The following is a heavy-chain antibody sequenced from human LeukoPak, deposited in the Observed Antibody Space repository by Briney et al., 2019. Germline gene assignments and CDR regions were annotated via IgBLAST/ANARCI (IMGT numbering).Heavy chain of an antibody. CDR2: IYYSGST. J-gene: IGHJ4*02. D-gene: IGHD5-18*01. V-gene: IGHV4-59*01. CDR3: ARGKLKRGYSYGYGYFDY. CDR1: GGSISSYY. Sequence: SETLSLTCTVSGGSISSYYWSWIRQPPGKGLEWIGYIYYSGSTNYNPSLKSRVTISVDTSKNQFSLKLSSVTAADTAVYYCARGKLKRGYSYGYGYFDYWGQGTLVTASS.